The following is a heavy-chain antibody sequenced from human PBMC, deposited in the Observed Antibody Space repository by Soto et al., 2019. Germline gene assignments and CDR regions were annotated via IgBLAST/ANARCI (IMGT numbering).Heavy chain of an antibody. V-gene: IGHV1-69*06. Sequence: QVQLVQSGAEVKKPGSSVKVSCKTSGGLFSVFSFNWVRQAPGQGLEWMGGVLPSTGSADYAQKFQGRLTITADRSTSTIYMELSRLTSDDTANYYCATIRVRGGPLRFEDGGQGTLI. D-gene: IGHD5-12*01. CDR1: GGLFSVFS. CDR3: ATIRVRGGPLRFED. CDR2: VLPSTGSA. J-gene: IGHJ4*01.